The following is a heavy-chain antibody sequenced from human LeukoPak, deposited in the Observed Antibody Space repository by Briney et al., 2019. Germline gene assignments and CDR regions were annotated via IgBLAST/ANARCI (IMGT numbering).Heavy chain of an antibody. CDR2: IIESGEST. CDR1: GFTFRTYW. V-gene: IGHV3-21*01. J-gene: IGHJ6*03. Sequence: PGGSLRLSCAASGFTFRTYWMHWVRQAPGKGLEWVSAIIESGESTYYTDSVKGRFTISRDNAKNSLYLQMNSLRAEDTAVYYCARDRVTFGGVIVFSGRYYYYMDVWGKGTTVTVSS. D-gene: IGHD3-16*02. CDR3: ARDRVTFGGVIVFSGRYYYYMDV.